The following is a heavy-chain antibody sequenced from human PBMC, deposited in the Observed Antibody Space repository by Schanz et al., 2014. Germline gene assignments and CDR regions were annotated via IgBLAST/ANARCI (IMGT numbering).Heavy chain of an antibody. CDR3: ARDRGHGDLPGDI. CDR1: GGSISSGTYY. V-gene: IGHV4-61*02. CDR2: IYTSGST. Sequence: QVQLQESGPGLVKPSQTLSLTCIVSGGSISSGTYYWSWLRQPAGKGLEWIGRIYTSGSTNYNPSLKSRLTVSLDTSKNQFSLNLSSVAAADTAVYYCARDRGHGDLPGDIWGQGTMVTVSS. J-gene: IGHJ3*02. D-gene: IGHD4-17*01.